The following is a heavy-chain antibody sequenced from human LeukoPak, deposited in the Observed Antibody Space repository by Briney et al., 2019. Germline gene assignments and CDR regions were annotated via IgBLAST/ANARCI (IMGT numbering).Heavy chain of an antibody. J-gene: IGHJ5*02. CDR1: GGSISSYY. CDR3: ARSARDGYNWEDWFDP. V-gene: IGHV4-59*08. D-gene: IGHD5-24*01. CDR2: IYYSGST. Sequence: KPSETLSLTCTVSGGSISSYYWSWIRQPPGKGLEWIGYIYYSGSTNYNPSLKSRVTISVDTSKNQFSLKLSSVTAADTAVYYCARSARDGYNWEDWFDPWGQGTLVTVSS.